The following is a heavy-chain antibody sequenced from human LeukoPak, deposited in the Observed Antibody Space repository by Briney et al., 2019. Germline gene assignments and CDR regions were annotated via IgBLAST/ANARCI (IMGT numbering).Heavy chain of an antibody. D-gene: IGHD5-18*01. CDR3: ARVTSGYSYGYHVHDY. J-gene: IGHJ4*02. CDR1: GFTVSSNY. Sequence: GGSLRLSCAASGFTVSSNYMSWVRQAPGKGLEWVSVIYSGGSTYYADSVKGRFTISRDNSKNTLYLQMNSLRAEDTAVYYCARVTSGYSYGYHVHDYWGQGTLVTVSS. CDR2: IYSGGST. V-gene: IGHV3-53*01.